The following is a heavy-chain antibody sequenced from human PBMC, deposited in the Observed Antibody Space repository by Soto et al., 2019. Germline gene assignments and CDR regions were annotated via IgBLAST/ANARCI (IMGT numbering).Heavy chain of an antibody. CDR2: INAGNGNT. J-gene: IGHJ4*02. D-gene: IGHD3-9*01. CDR1: GYTFTSYA. CDR3: ARGLSYDILTGLLYE. Sequence: ASVKVSCKASGYTFTSYAMHWVRQAPGQRLEWMGWINAGNGNTKYSQKFQGRVTITRDTSASTAYMELSSLRSEDTAVYYFARGLSYDILTGLLYEWGQGTLVTVSS. V-gene: IGHV1-3*01.